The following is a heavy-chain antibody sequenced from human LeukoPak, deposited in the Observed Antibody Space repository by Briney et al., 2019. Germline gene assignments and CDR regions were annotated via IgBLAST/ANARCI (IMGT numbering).Heavy chain of an antibody. CDR1: GFTFSSYS. V-gene: IGHV3-21*01. J-gene: IGHJ4*02. CDR2: ISGSGGST. Sequence: GGSLRLSCAASGFTFSSYSMNWVRQAPGKGLEWVSAISGSGGSTYYADSVKGRFTISRDNAKNSLYLQMNSLRAEDTAVYYCARDLVPYYYDSSGYLYWGQGTLVTVSS. D-gene: IGHD3-22*01. CDR3: ARDLVPYYYDSSGYLY.